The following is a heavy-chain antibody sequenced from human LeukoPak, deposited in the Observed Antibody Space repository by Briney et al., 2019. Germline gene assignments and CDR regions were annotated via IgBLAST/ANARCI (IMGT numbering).Heavy chain of an antibody. CDR2: IYGGGTT. Sequence: GGSLRLSCAASGFTVSTNHMSWVRQAPGKGLEWVSDIYGGGTTYYADSVKGRFTISRDNSKNTLYLQMNSLRAENTAVYYCARITLIAVVNSFDPWGEGNLVTVSS. V-gene: IGHV3-66*01. J-gene: IGHJ5*02. CDR1: GFTVSTNH. CDR3: ARITLIAVVNSFDP. D-gene: IGHD6-19*01.